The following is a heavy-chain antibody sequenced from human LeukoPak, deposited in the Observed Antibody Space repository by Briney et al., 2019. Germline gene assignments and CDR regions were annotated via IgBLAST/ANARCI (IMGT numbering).Heavy chain of an antibody. D-gene: IGHD3-3*01. CDR2: ISGSDSST. CDR3: AKELKIFGVVIGGEY. Sequence: PGGSLRLSCVASEFTFSKYAMSWVRQAPGKGLKWLSSISGSDSSTYYADSVKGRFTISRDNSKNTLYLQMNSLRAEDTAVYYCAKELKIFGVVIGGEYWGQGSLVTVSS. J-gene: IGHJ4*02. CDR1: EFTFSKYA. V-gene: IGHV3-23*01.